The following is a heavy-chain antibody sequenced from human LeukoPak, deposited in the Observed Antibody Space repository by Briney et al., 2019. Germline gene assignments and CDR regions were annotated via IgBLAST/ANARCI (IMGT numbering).Heavy chain of an antibody. V-gene: IGHV4-30-4*01. CDR1: GGSISSGDYY. CDR3: ARGPDFFDY. J-gene: IGHJ4*02. CDR2: ISYSGSI. Sequence: SETLSLTCTVSGGSISSGDYYWTWIRQPPGKGLEWIGYISYSGSIFYNPSLESRVTISLDTSKNQFSLRLNSGTAADTAVYYRARGPDFFDYLGQGTLGTVSS.